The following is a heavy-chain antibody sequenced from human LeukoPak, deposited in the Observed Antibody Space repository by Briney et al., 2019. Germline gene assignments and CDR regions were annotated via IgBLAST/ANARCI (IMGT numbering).Heavy chain of an antibody. CDR1: GFNFDDYA. V-gene: IGHV3-23*01. CDR2: ISGSGGRP. D-gene: IGHD4-17*01. Sequence: GGSLRLSCAASGFNFDDYAMHWVRQAPGKGLECVSAISGSGGRPYYADSVKGRLTISRDNSKNTLYLQMNSLRAEGTAVYYCAKSRDYGDYLNWFDHWGQGTLVTVSS. J-gene: IGHJ5*02. CDR3: AKSRDYGDYLNWFDH.